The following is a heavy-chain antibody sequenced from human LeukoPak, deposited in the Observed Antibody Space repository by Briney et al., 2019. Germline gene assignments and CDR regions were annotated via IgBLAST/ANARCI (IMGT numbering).Heavy chain of an antibody. J-gene: IGHJ5*02. CDR1: GYTFTTYA. D-gene: IGHD3-10*01. CDR3: ARPNWYDAGGYYLPGGFDP. V-gene: IGHV7-4-1*02. Sequence: ASVKVSCKASGYTFTTYAMNWVRQAPGQGLEWMGRINTNTGEPTYAQGFTGRFVFSLDIADSTAYLQISRLKAEDTAVYYCARPNWYDAGGYYLPGGFDPWGQGTLVAVSS. CDR2: INTNTGEP.